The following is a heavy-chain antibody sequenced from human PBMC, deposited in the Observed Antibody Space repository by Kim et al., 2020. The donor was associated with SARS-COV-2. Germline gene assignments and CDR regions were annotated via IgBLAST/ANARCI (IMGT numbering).Heavy chain of an antibody. J-gene: IGHJ6*02. Sequence: YQADSVKGRCTSARDNAKNTLYLQMNTRRAEYTAVYYCAKGDYYYYGMDVWGQGTTVTVSS. CDR3: AKGDYYYYGMDV. V-gene: IGHV3-23*01.